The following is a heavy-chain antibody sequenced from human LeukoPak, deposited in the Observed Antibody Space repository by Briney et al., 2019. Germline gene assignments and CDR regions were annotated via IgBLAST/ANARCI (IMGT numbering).Heavy chain of an antibody. V-gene: IGHV3-23*01. CDR1: GFTFSNYA. Sequence: PGGSLRLSCAASGFTFSNYAMSWVRQAPGKGLEWVSAISGSGGSTYYADSVKGRFTISRDNSKNTLYLQMNSLRAEDTAVYYCAKDQGYYYGSGSLDYWGQGTLVTVSS. J-gene: IGHJ4*02. CDR3: AKDQGYYYGSGSLDY. CDR2: ISGSGGST. D-gene: IGHD3-10*01.